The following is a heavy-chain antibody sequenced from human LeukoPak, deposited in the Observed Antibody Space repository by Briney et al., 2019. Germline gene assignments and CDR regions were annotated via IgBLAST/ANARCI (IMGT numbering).Heavy chain of an antibody. CDR3: ARRGYYDSSGYYYVFGY. CDR2: IYYSGST. Sequence: SETLSLTCTVSGGSISSYYWSWIRQPPGKGLEWIGYIYYSGSTNYNPSLKSRVTISVDTSKNQFSLKLSSVTAADTDVYYCARRGYYDSSGYYYVFGYWGQGTLVTVSS. D-gene: IGHD3-22*01. CDR1: GGSISSYY. J-gene: IGHJ4*02. V-gene: IGHV4-59*08.